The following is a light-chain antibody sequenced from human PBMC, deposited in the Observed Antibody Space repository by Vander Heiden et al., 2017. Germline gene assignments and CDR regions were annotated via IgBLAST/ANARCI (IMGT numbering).Light chain of an antibody. Sequence: IVLTQSPGPLSLSPGVIATLSCRSSQSVSSSYLAWYQQKPRQAPRLLIYDTSSRATGIPDRFSGSGSGTDFTLTISRLEPEDFAVYYCQQYGSSPQTFGQGTKVEIK. V-gene: IGKV3-20*01. CDR1: QSVSSSY. CDR2: DTS. J-gene: IGKJ1*01. CDR3: QQYGSSPQT.